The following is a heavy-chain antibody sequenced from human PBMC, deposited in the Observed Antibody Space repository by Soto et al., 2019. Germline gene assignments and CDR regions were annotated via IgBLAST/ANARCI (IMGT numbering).Heavy chain of an antibody. J-gene: IGHJ4*02. CDR2: IYYSGST. CDR3: ARVPNYYDSSGYYFDH. Sequence: SETLSLTCTVSGGSISRGGYYWSWIRQHPGKGLEWIGYIYYSGSTYYNPSLKSRVTISVDTSKNHFSLKLSTVTAADTAVYYCARVPNYYDSSGYYFDHWSQGTLVTASS. D-gene: IGHD3-22*01. CDR1: GGSISRGGYY. V-gene: IGHV4-31*03.